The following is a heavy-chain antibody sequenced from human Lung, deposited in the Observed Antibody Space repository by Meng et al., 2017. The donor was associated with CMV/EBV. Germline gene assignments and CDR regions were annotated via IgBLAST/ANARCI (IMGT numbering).Heavy chain of an antibody. J-gene: IGHJ4*02. CDR3: ARVEVGITSGDY. V-gene: IGHV1-18*01. CDR2: INAYNGDT. CDR1: GYTFTNYG. D-gene: IGHD1-26*01. Sequence: VRLVRLGGGVKKPGASLKASCKATGYTFTNYGITWVRQAPGQGLEWMGWINAYNGDTNYAQTLQGRVTMTTDTSTSTAYVELRSLRSDDTAVYYCARVEVGITSGDYWGQGTLVTVSS.